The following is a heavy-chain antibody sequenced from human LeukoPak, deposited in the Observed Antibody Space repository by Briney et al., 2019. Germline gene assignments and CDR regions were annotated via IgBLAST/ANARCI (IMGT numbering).Heavy chain of an antibody. CDR3: ARNLRYYDFWSAPGYYYYMDV. CDR2: MNPNSGNT. J-gene: IGHJ6*03. D-gene: IGHD3-3*01. Sequence: ASVKVSCKASGYTFTSYDINWVRQATGQGLEWMGWMNPNSGNTGYARKFQGRVTMTRNTSISTAYMELSSLRSEDTAVYYCARNLRYYDFWSAPGYYYYMDVWGKGTTVTVSS. V-gene: IGHV1-8*01. CDR1: GYTFTSYD.